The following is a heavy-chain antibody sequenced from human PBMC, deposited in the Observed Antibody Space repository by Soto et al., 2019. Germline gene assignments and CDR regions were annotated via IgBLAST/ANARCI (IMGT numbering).Heavy chain of an antibody. V-gene: IGHV3-48*02. D-gene: IGHD5-12*01. CDR1: GFTFSGYS. CDR3: VRGGVTTIFGDS. Sequence: EVQLVESGGGLVQPGGSLRLSCTASGFTFSGYSMNWVRQAPGKGLEWLSYIDTTSGTTYYTASVKGRFIISRDNAKNSLFLQMNSLRDEDTALYYGVRGGVTTIFGDSWGQGTLVTVSS. J-gene: IGHJ4*02. CDR2: IDTTSGTT.